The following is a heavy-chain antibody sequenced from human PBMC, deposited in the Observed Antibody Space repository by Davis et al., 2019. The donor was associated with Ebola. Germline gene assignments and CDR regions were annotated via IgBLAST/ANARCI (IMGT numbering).Heavy chain of an antibody. J-gene: IGHJ2*01. CDR1: GGSFSGYD. CDR3: ARRGRYFDL. CDR2: INHSGST. Sequence: PSETLSLTCAVYGGSFSGYDWSWIRQPPGKGLEWIGEINHSGSTNYNPSLKSRVTISVDTSKNQFSLKLSSVTAADTAVYYCARRGRYFDLWGRGTLVTVSS. V-gene: IGHV4-34*01. D-gene: IGHD3-10*01.